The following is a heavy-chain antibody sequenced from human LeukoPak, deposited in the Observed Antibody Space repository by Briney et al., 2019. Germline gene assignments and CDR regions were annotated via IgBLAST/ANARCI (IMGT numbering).Heavy chain of an antibody. CDR1: GFTFSNYW. V-gene: IGHV3-7*01. J-gene: IGHJ4*02. CDR3: AKRPYGSGSLDY. Sequence: GGSLRLSCAASGFTFSNYWMGWVRQAPGKGLEWVANIKQDGSEIYYVDSVKGRFTISRDTAKDSLYLQMNSLRAEDTAVYYCAKRPYGSGSLDYWGQGTLVTVSS. D-gene: IGHD3-10*01. CDR2: IKQDGSEI.